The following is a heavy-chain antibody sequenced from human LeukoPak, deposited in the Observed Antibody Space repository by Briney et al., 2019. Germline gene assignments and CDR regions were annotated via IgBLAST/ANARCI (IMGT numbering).Heavy chain of an antibody. Sequence: PSETLSLICAVYGVSFSGYYWSWIRQPPGEGLEWIGEINYSGSTNYNPSLTSRVTISVDTSKNQFSLKLSSVTAADTALYYCARRFRQQSIHWGQGTLVTVSS. V-gene: IGHV4-34*01. CDR3: ARRFRQQSIH. CDR2: INYSGST. D-gene: IGHD6-13*01. CDR1: GVSFSGYY. J-gene: IGHJ4*02.